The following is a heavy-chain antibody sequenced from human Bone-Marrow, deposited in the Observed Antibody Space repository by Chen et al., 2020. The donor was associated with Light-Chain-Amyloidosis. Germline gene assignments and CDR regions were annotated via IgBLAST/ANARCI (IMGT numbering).Heavy chain of an antibody. CDR3: ARMSQSDSGFDG. D-gene: IGHD3-3*01. CDR1: GAYISRAGYF. V-gene: IGHV4-31*03. CDR2: IHYTGNT. Sequence: QAQLQESGPGLVKPSQTLSLTCSVSGAYISRAGYFWGWIRQFPGGGLEWMGHIHYTGNTHYNPSLRSRITISIDTSKSRFSLSLRSVTAADTAIFYCARMSQSDSGFDGWGQGTTVTVSS. J-gene: IGHJ6*02.